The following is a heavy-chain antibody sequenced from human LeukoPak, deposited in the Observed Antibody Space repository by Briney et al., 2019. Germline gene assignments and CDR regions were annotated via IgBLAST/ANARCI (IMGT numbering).Heavy chain of an antibody. CDR3: ARLRWGSDGDFAIDY. CDR1: GYSFTSYW. J-gene: IGHJ4*02. CDR2: IYPGDSDT. D-gene: IGHD2-21*02. V-gene: IGHV5-51*01. Sequence: GESLKISCKGSGYSFTSYWIGWVRQMPGKGLEWMGIIYPGDSDTRYSPSFQGQVTISADKSISTAYLQWSSLKASDTAMYYCARLRWGSDGDFAIDYWGQGTLVTVSS.